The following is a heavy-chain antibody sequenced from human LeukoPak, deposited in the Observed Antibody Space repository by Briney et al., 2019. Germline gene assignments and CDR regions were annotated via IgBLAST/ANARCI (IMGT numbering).Heavy chain of an antibody. CDR3: ATTPSGTYNPRFDY. J-gene: IGHJ4*02. CDR2: IYPGDSDT. V-gene: IGHV5-51*01. Sequence: GESLKISCKGSGYSFTSYWIGWVRQMPGKGLEWMGIIYPGDSDTRYSPSFQGQVTISADKSITPAYLQWSSLQASDTAMYYCATTPSGTYNPRFDYWGQGTLVTVSS. D-gene: IGHD1-26*01. CDR1: GYSFTSYW.